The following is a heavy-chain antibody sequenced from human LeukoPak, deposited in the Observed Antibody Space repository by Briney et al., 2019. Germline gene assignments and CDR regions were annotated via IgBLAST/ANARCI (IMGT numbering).Heavy chain of an antibody. V-gene: IGHV4-34*01. CDR2: INHSGST. Sequence: SETLSLTCAVYGGSFSGYYWSWIRQPPGKGLEWIGEINHSGSTNYNPSLKSRVTISVDTSMNQFSLKLSSVTAADTAVYYCARGPPYYDFWSGYYWAFGIWGQGTMVTVSS. J-gene: IGHJ3*02. CDR3: ARGPPYYDFWSGYYWAFGI. CDR1: GGSFSGYY. D-gene: IGHD3-3*01.